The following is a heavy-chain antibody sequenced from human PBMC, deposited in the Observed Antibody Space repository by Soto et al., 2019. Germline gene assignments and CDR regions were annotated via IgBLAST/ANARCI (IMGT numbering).Heavy chain of an antibody. CDR3: ARDLLAARPALYYYYGMDV. Sequence: SVKVSCTASGGTLSSYAISWVRQAPGQGLEWMGGIIPIFGTANYAQKFQGRVTITADESTSTAYMELSSLRSEDTAVYYCARDLLAARPALYYYYGMDVWGQGTTVTVSS. D-gene: IGHD6-6*01. V-gene: IGHV1-69*13. CDR1: GGTLSSYA. J-gene: IGHJ6*02. CDR2: IIPIFGTA.